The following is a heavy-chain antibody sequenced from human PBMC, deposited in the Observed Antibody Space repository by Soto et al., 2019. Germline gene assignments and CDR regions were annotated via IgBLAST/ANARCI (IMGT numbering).Heavy chain of an antibody. V-gene: IGHV4-39*01. J-gene: IGHJ6*02. D-gene: IGHD5-12*01. CDR2: IYYSGST. Sequence: QLQLQESGPGLVKPSETLSLTCTVSGGSISSSSYYWGWIRQPPGKGLEWIGSIYYSGSTYYNPSLKSRVTISVDTSKNQFSLKLSSVTAADTAVYYCASYSGYDQGYYYYYGMDVWGQGTTVTVSS. CDR1: GGSISSSSYY. CDR3: ASYSGYDQGYYYYYGMDV.